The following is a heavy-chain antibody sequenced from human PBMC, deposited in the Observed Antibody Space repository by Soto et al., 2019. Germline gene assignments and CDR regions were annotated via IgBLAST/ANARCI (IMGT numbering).Heavy chain of an antibody. CDR1: GYTFSSYD. Sequence: QVQLVQSGAEVKKPGAAVKVSCKASGYTFSSYDIHWVRQATGQGLAWMGWVNPNSANTGYAQRWQGRVTMTRDTSKSTAYMEVNSLTSEDTRIYYCARAYGAGSVDFLGQGTLVTVSS. CDR2: VNPNSANT. D-gene: IGHD3-10*01. CDR3: ARAYGAGSVDF. V-gene: IGHV1-8*01. J-gene: IGHJ4*02.